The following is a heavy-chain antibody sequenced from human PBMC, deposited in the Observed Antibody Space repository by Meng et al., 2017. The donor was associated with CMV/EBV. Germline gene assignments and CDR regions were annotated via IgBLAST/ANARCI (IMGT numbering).Heavy chain of an antibody. V-gene: IGHV3-30*04. D-gene: IGHD2-2*01. CDR1: GFTFSSYA. CDR2: ISYDGSNK. Sequence: GGSLRLSCAASGFTFSSYAMHWVRQAPGKGLEWVAVISYDGSNKYYADSVKGRFTISRDNSKNTLYLQMNSLRAEDTAVYYCARTLRCSSTSCYFPYYYYGMDVWGQGTTVTVSS. J-gene: IGHJ6*02. CDR3: ARTLRCSSTSCYFPYYYYGMDV.